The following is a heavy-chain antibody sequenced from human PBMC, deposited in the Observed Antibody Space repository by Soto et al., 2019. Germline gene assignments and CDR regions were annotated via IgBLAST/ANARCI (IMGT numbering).Heavy chain of an antibody. CDR2: INHNIGAT. V-gene: IGHV1-2*02. J-gene: IGHJ4*01. D-gene: IGHD4-17*01. CDR3: ARDFSFDYCELYAFDV. Sequence: ASVKVSCKASGYTFIRYYLHWVRQAPRQGLEWMGWINHNIGATHFAQQFQGRVTLTRDMSLSTAYMEVRMLRSDDTALYYCARDFSFDYCELYAFDVWGQGTLVTVSS. CDR1: GYTFIRYY.